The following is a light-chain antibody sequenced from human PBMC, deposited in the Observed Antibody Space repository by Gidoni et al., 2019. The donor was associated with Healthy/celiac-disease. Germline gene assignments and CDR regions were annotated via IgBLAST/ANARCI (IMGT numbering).Light chain of an antibody. Sequence: DIVLTQSPGTLSSSPGERATLSCRASQSVSSSYLSWYQQNPGQAPRLLIYGASSRATGSPDRFSGRGSGTDFTRTISRLEPEEFAVYYWQQYGSSPSFGQGTRLEIK. CDR2: GAS. CDR1: QSVSSSY. V-gene: IGKV3-20*01. J-gene: IGKJ5*01. CDR3: QQYGSSPS.